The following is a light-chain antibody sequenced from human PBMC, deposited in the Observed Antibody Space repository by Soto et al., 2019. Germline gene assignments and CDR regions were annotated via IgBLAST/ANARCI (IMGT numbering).Light chain of an antibody. CDR2: DVT. Sequence: QSVLTQPRSVSGSPGQSVTISCTGTTTDVGGDDFVSWYQQRPGKAPKLLIYDVTKRPSGVPDRFSGSKSGNTASLTISGVQAEDEADFCCCSYGGSFPYVFGTGTKVTVL. J-gene: IGLJ1*01. CDR1: TTDVGGDDF. V-gene: IGLV2-11*01. CDR3: CSYGGSFPYV.